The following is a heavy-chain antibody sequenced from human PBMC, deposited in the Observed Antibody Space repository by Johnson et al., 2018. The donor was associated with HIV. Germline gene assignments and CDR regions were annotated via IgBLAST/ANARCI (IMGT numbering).Heavy chain of an antibody. D-gene: IGHD3-22*01. CDR1: GFTVSSNY. Sequence: VQLVESGGGVVQPGGSLRLSCAASGFTVSSNYMSWVRQAPGKGLEWVSAISGSGGSTYYADSVKGRFTISRDNSKTTLYLQMNSLRDEDTAVYYWAKAMGGWLLAHAFDIWGQGTMVTISS. V-gene: IGHV3-23*04. CDR3: AKAMGGWLLAHAFDI. J-gene: IGHJ3*02. CDR2: ISGSGGST.